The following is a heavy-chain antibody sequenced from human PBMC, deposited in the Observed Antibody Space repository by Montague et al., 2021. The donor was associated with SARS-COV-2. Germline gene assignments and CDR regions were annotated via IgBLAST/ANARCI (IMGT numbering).Heavy chain of an antibody. D-gene: IGHD3-3*01. Sequence: SLRLSCAASGFTFSSYEMNWVRQAPGKGLEWVSYISSSGSTIYYADSVKGRFTISRDNAKNSQYLQMNSLRAEDAAVYYCARKSGYYYYYGMDVWGQGTTVTVSS. CDR2: ISSSGSTI. J-gene: IGHJ6*02. V-gene: IGHV3-48*03. CDR1: GFTFSSYE. CDR3: ARKSGYYYYYGMDV.